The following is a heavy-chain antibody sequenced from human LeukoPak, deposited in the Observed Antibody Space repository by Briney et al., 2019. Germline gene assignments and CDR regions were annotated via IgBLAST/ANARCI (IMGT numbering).Heavy chain of an antibody. V-gene: IGHV3-7*01. CDR3: ARDSYYYDSSGDFGY. D-gene: IGHD3-22*01. J-gene: IGHJ4*02. CDR2: IKQDGIEK. CDR1: GFTFSNHW. Sequence: GGSLRLSCAASGFTFSNHWMTWIRQAPGKGLEWVANIKQDGIEKYYVDSVEGRFTVSRDNTKNSLFLQMHSLRAEDTAVYYCARDSYYYDSSGDFGYWGQGTLVTVSS.